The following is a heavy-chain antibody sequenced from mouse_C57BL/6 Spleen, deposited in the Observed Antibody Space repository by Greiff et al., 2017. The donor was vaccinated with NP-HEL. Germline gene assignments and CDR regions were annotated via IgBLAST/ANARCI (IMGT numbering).Heavy chain of an antibody. CDR1: GFTFSDYG. J-gene: IGHJ1*03. Sequence: EVHLVESGGGLVKPGGSLKLSCAASGFTFSDYGMHWVRQAPEKGLEWVAYISSGSSTIYYADTVKGRFTISRDNAKNNLFLQMTSLRSEDTAMYYCGRGGIYDGYYGWYFDVWGTGTTVTVSS. D-gene: IGHD2-3*01. V-gene: IGHV5-17*01. CDR2: ISSGSSTI. CDR3: GRGGIYDGYYGWYFDV.